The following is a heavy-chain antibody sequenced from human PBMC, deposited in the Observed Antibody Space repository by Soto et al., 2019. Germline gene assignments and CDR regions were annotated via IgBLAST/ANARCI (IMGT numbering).Heavy chain of an antibody. D-gene: IGHD3-9*01. CDR3: ACGILTGYYATGRDY. V-gene: IGHV1-46*01. CDR1: GYTFTSYY. CDR2: INPSGGST. J-gene: IGHJ4*02. Sequence: GASVKVSCKASGYTFTSYYMHWVRQAPGQGLEWMGIINPSGGSTSYAQKFQGRVTMTRDTSTSTVYMELSSLRSEDTAVYYCACGILTGYYATGRDYWGQGTLVTVSS.